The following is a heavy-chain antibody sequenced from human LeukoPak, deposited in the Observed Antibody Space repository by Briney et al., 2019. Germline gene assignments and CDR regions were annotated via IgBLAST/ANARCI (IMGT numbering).Heavy chain of an antibody. D-gene: IGHD6-19*01. J-gene: IGHJ6*03. CDR2: MNPNSGNT. CDR3: ARQGGSGWTNYYYYHMDV. Sequence: ASVKVSCKASGYTFTSYDINWVRQATGQGLEWMGWMNPNSGNTGYAQKFQGRVTLTRDTSTSTVYMELSSLRSEDTAVYYCARQGGSGWTNYYYYHMDVWGKGTTVTVSS. CDR1: GYTFTSYD. V-gene: IGHV1-8*02.